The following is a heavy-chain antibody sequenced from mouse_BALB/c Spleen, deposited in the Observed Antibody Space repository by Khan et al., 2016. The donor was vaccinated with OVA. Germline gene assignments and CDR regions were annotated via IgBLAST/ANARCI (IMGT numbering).Heavy chain of an antibody. Sequence: VQLVESGPGLVAPSQSLSITCTISGFSLTNYGVHWVRQPPGKGLAWLVVIWSDGSATYNSALKSRLSISKDNSKSQVFLKMNSLQTDDTAMYYCARQPYYHYYIMDYGGQGTSVTVSS. CDR3: ARQPYYHYYIMDY. CDR2: IWSDGSA. V-gene: IGHV2-6-1*01. J-gene: IGHJ4*01. D-gene: IGHD2-10*01. CDR1: GFSLTNYG.